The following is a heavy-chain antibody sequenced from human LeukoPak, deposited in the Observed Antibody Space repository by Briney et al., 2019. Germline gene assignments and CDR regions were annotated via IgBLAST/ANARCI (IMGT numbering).Heavy chain of an antibody. CDR3: ATAPSMIVVVMTDY. J-gene: IGHJ4*02. CDR2: MNPNSGNT. CDR1: GYTFTSYD. V-gene: IGHV1-8*01. D-gene: IGHD3-22*01. Sequence: ASVKVSCKASGYTFTSYDINWVRQATGQGVEWMGWMNPNSGNTGYAQKFQGRVTMTEDTSTDTAYMELSSLRSEDTAVYYCATAPSMIVVVMTDYWGQGTLVTVSS.